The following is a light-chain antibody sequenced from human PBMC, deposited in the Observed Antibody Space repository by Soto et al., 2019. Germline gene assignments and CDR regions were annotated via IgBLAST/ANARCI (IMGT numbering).Light chain of an antibody. V-gene: IGKV3-20*01. CDR2: GAS. CDR3: HQYGSSPWT. Sequence: ELVLTQSPGTLSLSPGERATLSCRASQSVSSSYLAWYQQKPGQAPRLLIYGASSRATGIPDRFSGSGSGTDFTLTISRLEPEDFAVYYCHQYGSSPWTFGQGTKVDI. J-gene: IGKJ1*01. CDR1: QSVSSSY.